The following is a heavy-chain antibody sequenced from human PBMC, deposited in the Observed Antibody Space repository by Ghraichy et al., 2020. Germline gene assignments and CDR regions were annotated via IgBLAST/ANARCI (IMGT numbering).Heavy chain of an antibody. J-gene: IGHJ5*02. CDR1: GDSISNYY. CDR2: IYNSGST. CDR3: GIGSGWTTDL. Sequence: SQTLSLTCTVSGDSISNYYLSWIRQPPGKGLEWIGNIYNSGSTNYNPSLTSRLTISADTSKNQFSLRLTSATAADTAVYYCGIGSGWTTDLWGQGTLVTVSS. V-gene: IGHV4-59*01. D-gene: IGHD6-19*01.